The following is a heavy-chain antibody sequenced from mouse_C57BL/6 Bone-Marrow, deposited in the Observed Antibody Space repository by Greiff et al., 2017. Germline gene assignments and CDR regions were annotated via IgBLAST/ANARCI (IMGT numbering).Heavy chain of an antibody. CDR1: GFSLTSYG. CDR3: ARKGDLLWLRRAAY. CDR2: IWSGGST. V-gene: IGHV2-2*01. J-gene: IGHJ3*01. Sequence: VKLMESGPGLVQPSQSLSITCTVSGFSLTSYGVHWVRQSPGKGLEWLGVIWSGGSTDYNAAFISRLSISKDNSKSQVFFKMNSLQADDTAIYYCARKGDLLWLRRAAYWGQGTLVTVSA. D-gene: IGHD2-9*01.